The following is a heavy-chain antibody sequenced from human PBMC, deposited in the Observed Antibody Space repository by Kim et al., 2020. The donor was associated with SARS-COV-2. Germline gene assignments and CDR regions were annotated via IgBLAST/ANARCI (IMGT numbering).Heavy chain of an antibody. CDR1: GGTFSSYA. V-gene: IGHV1-69*13. CDR3: ARDRGPDYDFWSGYQYRRDCYYYGMDV. Sequence: SVKVSCKASGGTFSSYAISWVRQAPGQGLEWMGGIIPIFGTANYAQKFQGRVTITADESTSTAYMELSSLRSEDTAVYYCARDRGPDYDFWSGYQYRRDCYYYGMDVWGQGTTVTVSS. D-gene: IGHD3-3*01. CDR2: IIPIFGTA. J-gene: IGHJ6*02.